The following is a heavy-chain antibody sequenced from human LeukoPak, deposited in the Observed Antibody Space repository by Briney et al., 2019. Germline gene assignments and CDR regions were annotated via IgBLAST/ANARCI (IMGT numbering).Heavy chain of an antibody. CDR2: ISSSSTYI. CDR3: TTDGGSSGQGDY. CDR1: GFTFSSYS. Sequence: PGGSLRLSCAASGFTFSSYSMNWVRQAPGKGLEWVSSISSSSTYIYYADSVKGRFTISRDNAKNSLYLQMNSLRAEDTAVYYCTTDGGSSGQGDYWGQGTLVTVSS. D-gene: IGHD6-19*01. V-gene: IGHV3-21*03. J-gene: IGHJ4*02.